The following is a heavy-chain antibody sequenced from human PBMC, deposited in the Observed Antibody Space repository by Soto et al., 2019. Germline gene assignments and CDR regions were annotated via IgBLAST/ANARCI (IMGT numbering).Heavy chain of an antibody. J-gene: IGHJ4*02. CDR3: TTGVAY. V-gene: IGHV3-15*07. D-gene: IGHD2-15*01. Sequence: GGSLRLSCLASGFNFSKPWMHWVRQAPGKGLEWVGRIKSKADGGAIDYAAPVKGRFTISRDDSKNTLYLQMNSLKTEDTAVYYCTTGVAYWGQGILVTVSS. CDR1: GFNFSKPW. CDR2: IKSKADGGAI.